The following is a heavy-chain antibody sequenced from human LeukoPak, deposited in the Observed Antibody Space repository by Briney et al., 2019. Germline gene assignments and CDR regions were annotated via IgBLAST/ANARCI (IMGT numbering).Heavy chain of an antibody. CDR2: IKQDGSEK. V-gene: IGHV3-7*01. Sequence: AGGSLRLSCAASGFTFSSYWMSWVRQAPGKGLEWLANIKQDGSEKYYVDSVKGRFTISRDNAKNSLYLQMHSLRAEDTAVYYCARAIRGYSYGLNYYYYYYMDVWGKGTTVTVSS. CDR3: ARAIRGYSYGLNYYYYYYMDV. J-gene: IGHJ6*03. D-gene: IGHD5-18*01. CDR1: GFTFSSYW.